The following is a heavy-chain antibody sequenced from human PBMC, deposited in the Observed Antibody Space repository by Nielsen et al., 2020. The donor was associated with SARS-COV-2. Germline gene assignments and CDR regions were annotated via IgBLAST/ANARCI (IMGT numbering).Heavy chain of an antibody. CDR1: GFTFSSYD. V-gene: IGHV3-13*04. CDR3: ARGGIVGATLASHLYYYYGMDV. CDR2: IGTAGDT. J-gene: IGHJ6*02. Sequence: GESLKISCAASGFTFSSYDMHWVRQAPGKGLEWVSAIGTAGDTYYPGSVKGRFTISRENAKNSLYLQMNSLRAGDTAVYYCARGGIVGATLASHLYYYYGMDVWGQGTTVTVSS. D-gene: IGHD1-26*01.